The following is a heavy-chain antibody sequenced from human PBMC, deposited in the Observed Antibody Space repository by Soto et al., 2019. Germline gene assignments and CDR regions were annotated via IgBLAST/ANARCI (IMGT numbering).Heavy chain of an antibody. D-gene: IGHD1-26*01. V-gene: IGHV4-59*01. Sequence: SETLSLTCTVSGGSISSYYWSWIRQPPGKGLEWIGYGYYSGSTSHNPSLRSRVTISVDTSKNQFSLKLSSVTATDTAVYYCAREPYSATYYFNYAVAVWRKGNTVTVSS. CDR2: GYYSGST. CDR3: AREPYSATYYFNYAVAV. J-gene: IGHJ6*04. CDR1: GGSISSYY.